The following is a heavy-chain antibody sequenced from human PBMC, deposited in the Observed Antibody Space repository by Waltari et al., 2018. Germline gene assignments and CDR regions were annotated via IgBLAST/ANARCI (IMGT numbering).Heavy chain of an antibody. CDR1: GFTFSSSG. CDR3: AREGDSRGVFDY. D-gene: IGHD3-22*01. CDR2: IWYDGSNK. Sequence: QVQLVESGGGVVQPGRSLRLSCAASGFTFSSSGMHWVRKAPGKGLEWVAVIWYDGSNKYYAESVKGRFTISRDNSKNTLYLQMNSLRAEDTAVYYWAREGDSRGVFDYWGQGTLVTVSS. J-gene: IGHJ4*02. V-gene: IGHV3-33*01.